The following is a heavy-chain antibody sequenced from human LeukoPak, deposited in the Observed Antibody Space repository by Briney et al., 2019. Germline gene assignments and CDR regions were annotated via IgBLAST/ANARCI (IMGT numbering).Heavy chain of an antibody. CDR1: GGSISSGGYY. CDR3: ARSPGGAAYYFDY. CDR2: IYYGGST. J-gene: IGHJ4*02. D-gene: IGHD3-10*01. V-gene: IGHV4-31*03. Sequence: SQTLSLTCTVSGGSISSGGYYWNWIRQHPGKGLKWIGYIYYGGSTYYNPSLKSGVTISVDTSKNQFSLKLSSVTAADTAVYYCARSPGGAAYYFDYWGQGTLVTVSS.